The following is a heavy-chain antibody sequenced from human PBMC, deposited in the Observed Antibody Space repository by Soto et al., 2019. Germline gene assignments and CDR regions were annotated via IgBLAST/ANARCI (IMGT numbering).Heavy chain of an antibody. CDR3: ARLGYYDYVWGSYRPDY. CDR2: IIPIFGTA. V-gene: IGHV1-69*12. D-gene: IGHD3-16*02. CDR1: GGTFSSYA. Sequence: QVQLVQSGAEVQKPGSSVKVSCKASGGTFSSYAISWVRQAPGQGLEWMGGIIPIFGTANYAQKFQGRVTITADESTSTAYMELSSLRSEDTAVYYCARLGYYDYVWGSYRPDYWGQGTLVTVSS. J-gene: IGHJ4*02.